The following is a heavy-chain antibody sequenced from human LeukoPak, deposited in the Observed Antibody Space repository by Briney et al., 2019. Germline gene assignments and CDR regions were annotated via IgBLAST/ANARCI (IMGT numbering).Heavy chain of an antibody. J-gene: IGHJ4*02. D-gene: IGHD2-15*01. CDR1: GYTFTGYY. CDR2: IIPIFGTA. V-gene: IGHV1-69*05. Sequence: SVKVSCKASGYTFTGYYMHWVRQAPGQGLEWMGGIIPIFGTANYAQKFQGRVTITTDESTSTAYMELSSLRSEDTAVYYCARGAYCSGGSCYGHFDYWGQGTLVTVSS. CDR3: ARGAYCSGGSCYGHFDY.